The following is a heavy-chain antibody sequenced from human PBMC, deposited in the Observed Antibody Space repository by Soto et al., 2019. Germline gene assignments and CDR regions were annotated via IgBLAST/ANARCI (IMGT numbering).Heavy chain of an antibody. J-gene: IGHJ3*02. CDR3: ARDLDSSGWYGAFDI. Sequence: QVRLQESGPGLVKPSETLSLTCTVSGGSISSYYWSWIRQPPGKGLEWIGYIYYSGSTNYNPSLKSRVTISVDTSKNQFSLKLSSVTAADTAVYYCARDLDSSGWYGAFDIWGQGTMVTVSS. D-gene: IGHD6-19*01. CDR1: GGSISSYY. CDR2: IYYSGST. V-gene: IGHV4-59*01.